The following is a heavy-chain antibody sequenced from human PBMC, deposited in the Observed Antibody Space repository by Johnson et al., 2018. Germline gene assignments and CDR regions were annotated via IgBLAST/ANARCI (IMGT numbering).Heavy chain of an antibody. Sequence: HWVRQVPGKGPVWVSRINSDGSMTDYADSVNGRFTITRDNARHTLYLHMNSLRVEDTAVYYCARDFGYASGWSFDYWGQGNLVTVSS. D-gene: IGHD6-19*01. V-gene: IGHV3-74*01. J-gene: IGHJ4*02. CDR3: ARDFGYASGWSFDY. CDR2: INSDGSMT.